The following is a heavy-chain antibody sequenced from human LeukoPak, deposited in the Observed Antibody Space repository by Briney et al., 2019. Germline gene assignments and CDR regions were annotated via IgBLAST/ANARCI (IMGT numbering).Heavy chain of an antibody. J-gene: IGHJ4*02. D-gene: IGHD2-8*01. Sequence: SVKVSCKASGGTFSSYAISWVRQAPGQRLEWMGGVIPIFGTANYAQKFQGRVTVTADKSTSTAYMELSSLRSEDTAVYYCARDGPGTSAFDYWGQGTLVTVSS. V-gene: IGHV1-69*06. CDR1: GGTFSSYA. CDR2: VIPIFGTA. CDR3: ARDGPGTSAFDY.